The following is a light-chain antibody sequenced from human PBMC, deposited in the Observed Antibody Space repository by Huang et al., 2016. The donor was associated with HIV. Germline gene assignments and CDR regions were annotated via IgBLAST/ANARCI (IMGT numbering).Light chain of an antibody. CDR1: QTVSSN. CDR3: QQYNNWPPVT. V-gene: IGKV3-15*01. CDR2: GAS. J-gene: IGKJ2*01. Sequence: EILMTQSPATLSLSPGESTTLSCRASQTVSSNLAWYQQQPGQAPRLLIYGASTRATGIPARFSGSGSGTEFTLTISSLQSEDFAVYYCQQYNNWPPVTFGQGTKLEIK.